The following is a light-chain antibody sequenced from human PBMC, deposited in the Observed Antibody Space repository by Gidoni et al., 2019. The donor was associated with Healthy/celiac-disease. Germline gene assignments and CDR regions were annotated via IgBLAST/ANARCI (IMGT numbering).Light chain of an antibody. V-gene: IGKV3-15*01. CDR2: GAS. CDR1: QSVSSN. CDR3: QQYNNWWT. J-gene: IGKJ1*01. Sequence: EIVMTQSPATLSVSPGERATLSCRASQSVSSNLAWYQQKPGQAPRLLIYGASTRATGIPARFSCSGSGTEFTLTISSLQSEDFAFYYCQQYNNWWTFGQGTKVEIK.